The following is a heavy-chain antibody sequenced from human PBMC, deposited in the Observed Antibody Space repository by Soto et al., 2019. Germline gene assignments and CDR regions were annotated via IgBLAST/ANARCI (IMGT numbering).Heavy chain of an antibody. CDR3: ERVPHYTGSNVQVGYFEF. V-gene: IGHV1-18*01. J-gene: IGHJ4*02. CDR1: ICTLSHYG. CDR2: INSHNDKI. D-gene: IGHD1-26*01. Sequence: SVNVSCMASICTLSHYGISWMRQAPGQGLEWSGWINSHNDKISYAHKFHDRVTVTTDTSTSTGYMELRRVRYDASAGYHCERVPHYTGSNVQVGYFEFRGPGTLVTVSS.